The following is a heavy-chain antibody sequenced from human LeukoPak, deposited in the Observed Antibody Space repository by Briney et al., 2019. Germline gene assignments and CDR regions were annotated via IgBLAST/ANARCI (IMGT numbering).Heavy chain of an antibody. CDR3: ARDLFSGSYQEYF. Sequence: GESLRLSCAASGFTLSIYWMSWVRQAPGKGLEWVANIKYDGSAKYYVDSVKGRFTISRDDAKNSLYLEMNSLRAEDTAVYYCARDLFSGSYQEYFWGQGALVTVSS. V-gene: IGHV3-7*01. CDR2: IKYDGSAK. J-gene: IGHJ4*02. D-gene: IGHD1-26*01. CDR1: GFTLSIYW.